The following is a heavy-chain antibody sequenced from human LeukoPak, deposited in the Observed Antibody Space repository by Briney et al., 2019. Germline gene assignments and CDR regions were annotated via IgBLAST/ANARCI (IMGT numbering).Heavy chain of an antibody. V-gene: IGHV3-66*01. D-gene: IGHD5-24*01. CDR1: GFTVSSNY. J-gene: IGHJ4*02. CDR3: AREADDGVYYFDY. Sequence: GGSLRLSCAASGFTVSSNYMSWVRQAPGKGLEWVSVIYSGGSTYYADSVKGRFTISRDNAKNSLYLQMNSLRAEDTAVYYCAREADDGVYYFDYWGQGTLVTVSS. CDR2: IYSGGST.